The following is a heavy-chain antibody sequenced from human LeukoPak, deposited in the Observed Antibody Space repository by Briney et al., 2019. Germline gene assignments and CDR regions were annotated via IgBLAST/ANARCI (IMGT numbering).Heavy chain of an antibody. Sequence: GGSLRLSCAASGFALSDYDIHWVRQPIGKGLDWVSGLGSAGDKYHAGSERGRFTISREDAENSVYLQMNGLRPEDTAIYYCARAKRETSTRPWTSGMDVWGQGTRVTVSS. D-gene: IGHD3/OR15-3a*01. CDR1: GFALSDYD. V-gene: IGHV3-13*01. CDR3: ARAKRETSTRPWTSGMDV. CDR2: LGSAGDK. J-gene: IGHJ6*02.